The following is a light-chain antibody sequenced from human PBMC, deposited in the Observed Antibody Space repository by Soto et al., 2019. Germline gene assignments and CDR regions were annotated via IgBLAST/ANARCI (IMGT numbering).Light chain of an antibody. J-gene: IGLJ2*01. V-gene: IGLV1-40*01. CDR3: QSYDSSLSEV. CDR2: TNS. Sequence: QSVLTQPPSVSGAPGQRVTISCTGSSSNIGAGYDVHWYQQLPGTAPKLLIYTNSNRPSGVPDRFSGSKSGTSASLAITGLQAEDGADYYCQSYDSSLSEVFGGGTQLTVL. CDR1: SSNIGAGYD.